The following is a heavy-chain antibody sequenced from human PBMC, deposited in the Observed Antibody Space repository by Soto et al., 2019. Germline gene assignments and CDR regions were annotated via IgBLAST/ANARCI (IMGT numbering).Heavy chain of an antibody. CDR2: ISGSGGST. D-gene: IGHD1-1*01. CDR3: AKNDDAPNPWGIFDY. CDR1: GFTFSSYA. J-gene: IGHJ4*02. Sequence: EVQLLESGGGLVQPGGSLRLSCAASGFTFSSYAMSWVRQAPGKGLEWVSAISGSGGSTYYADSVKGRFTISRDNSXXTLYLQMNSLRAEDTAVYYCAKNDDAPNPWGIFDYWGQGTLVTVSS. V-gene: IGHV3-23*01.